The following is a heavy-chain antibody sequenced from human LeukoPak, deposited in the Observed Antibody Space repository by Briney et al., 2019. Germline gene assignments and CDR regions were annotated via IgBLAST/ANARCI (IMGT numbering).Heavy chain of an antibody. V-gene: IGHV3-15*01. CDR3: TTGHIVVVTGLY. CDR2: IKSKTDGGTT. CDR1: GFTFSDYA. Sequence: GGSLRLSCAASGFTFSDYALGWVRQAPGKGLEWVGRIKSKTDGGTTDYAAPVKGRFTISRDDSKNTLYLQMNSLKTEDTAVYYCTTGHIVVVTGLYWGQGTLVTVSS. D-gene: IGHD2-21*02. J-gene: IGHJ4*02.